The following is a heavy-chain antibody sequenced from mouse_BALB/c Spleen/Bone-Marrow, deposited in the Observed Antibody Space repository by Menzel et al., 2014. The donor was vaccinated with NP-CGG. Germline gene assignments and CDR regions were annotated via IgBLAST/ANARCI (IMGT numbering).Heavy chain of an antibody. V-gene: IGHV1-69*01. Sequence: QVQLQHSGAEFGMPGASVKMSCKASGYTFTDNWIYWVKQRPGQGLEWIGAIDTSDSYTNYNQKFMGKASLTVDASSSTAYVQVSSLTSDYSAVYYCARGGHDFSLDYWGQGTSVTVSS. CDR3: ARGGHDFSLDY. CDR1: GYTFTDNW. D-gene: IGHD2-4*01. CDR2: IDTSDSYT. J-gene: IGHJ4*01.